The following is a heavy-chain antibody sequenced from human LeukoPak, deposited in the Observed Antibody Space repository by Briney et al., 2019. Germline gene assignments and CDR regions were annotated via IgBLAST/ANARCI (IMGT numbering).Heavy chain of an antibody. Sequence: ASVKVSCKASGYTFTGYYMHWVRQAPGQGLEWMGRINPNSGGTNYAQKFQGRVTITRDTSISTAYMELSRLRSDDTAVYYCARDSGRFGEEYYYYYYYMDVWGKGTTVTVSS. V-gene: IGHV1-2*06. CDR3: ARDSGRFGEEYYYYYYYMDV. CDR2: INPNSGGT. CDR1: GYTFTGYY. J-gene: IGHJ6*03. D-gene: IGHD3-10*01.